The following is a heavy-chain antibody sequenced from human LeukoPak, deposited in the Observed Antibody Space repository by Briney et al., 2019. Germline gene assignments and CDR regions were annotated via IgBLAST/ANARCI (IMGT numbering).Heavy chain of an antibody. CDR1: GFTFDDYA. CDR2: ISWNSGSI. Sequence: GGSLRLSGAASGFTFDDYAMPWVRQAPGKGLEWVSGISWNSGSIGYADSVKGRFTISRDNAKNSLYLQMNSLRAEDTALYYCANSHYYGSGSYFSYWGQGTLVTVSS. D-gene: IGHD3-10*01. V-gene: IGHV3-9*01. CDR3: ANSHYYGSGSYFSY. J-gene: IGHJ4*02.